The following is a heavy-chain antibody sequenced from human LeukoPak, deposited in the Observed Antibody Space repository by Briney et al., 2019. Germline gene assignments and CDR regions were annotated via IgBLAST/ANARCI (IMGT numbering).Heavy chain of an antibody. CDR3: ARDGAAAAPYYFDY. J-gene: IGHJ4*02. CDR2: IKQDGSEK. V-gene: IGHV3-7*03. CDR1: GFTFSSYW. Sequence: GGSLRLSCAASGFTFSSYWMSWVRQAPGKGLEWVANIKQDGSEKYYVDSVKGRFTISRDNAKNSLYLQMNSLRAEDTAVYYCARDGAAAAPYYFDYWGQGTLVNVPS. D-gene: IGHD6-13*01.